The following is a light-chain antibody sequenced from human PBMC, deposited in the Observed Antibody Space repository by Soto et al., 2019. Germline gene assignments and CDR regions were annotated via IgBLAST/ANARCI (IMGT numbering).Light chain of an antibody. CDR1: QSVDTTF. CDR2: GAS. J-gene: IGKJ1*01. Sequence: EIVLTQSPGSLSLSPGQRATLSCRASQSVDTTFFAWYQKKPGQAPMLLIYGASKMATGIPYRFSGSGSGTDFTLIISRLEPEDFAVYYCQQYMSSVTFGQGTKVEIK. V-gene: IGKV3-20*01. CDR3: QQYMSSVT.